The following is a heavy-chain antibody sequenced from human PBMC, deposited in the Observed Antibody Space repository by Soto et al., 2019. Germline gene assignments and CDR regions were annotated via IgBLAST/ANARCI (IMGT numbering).Heavy chain of an antibody. Sequence: PGESLKIYCKGFDCPFAGYWIGWVLQMPAHSLEWMGVINPRDSCDKYRPPFEGQFTISADKSINTAFLQGRSLKASGAPSHDCESSDYTEDVWYHTYDIWGQGTMVTVSS. CDR2: INPRDSCD. J-gene: IGHJ3*02. CDR1: DCPFAGYW. V-gene: IGHV5-51*01. CDR3: ESSDYTEDVWYHTYDI. D-gene: IGHD3-3*01.